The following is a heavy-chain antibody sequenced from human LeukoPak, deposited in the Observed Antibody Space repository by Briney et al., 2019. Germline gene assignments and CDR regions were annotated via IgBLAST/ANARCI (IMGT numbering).Heavy chain of an antibody. CDR3: ARDPNSGIDAFDI. J-gene: IGHJ3*02. CDR2: INQEVSDK. CDR1: GFCFSSYW. Sequence: PPGSLRLSCAASGFCFSSYWISWVRQPPRKGLEWVANINQEVSDKLYVDSVKGRFTIFRDNAKNSLCRYMNSLRAKDTAVYFFARDPNSGIDAFDIWGQGRMVTVSS. V-gene: IGHV3-7*01. D-gene: IGHD4-23*01.